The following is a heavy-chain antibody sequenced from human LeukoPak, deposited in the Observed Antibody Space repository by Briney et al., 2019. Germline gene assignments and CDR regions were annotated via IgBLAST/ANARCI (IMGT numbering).Heavy chain of an antibody. J-gene: IGHJ4*02. V-gene: IGHV1-2*02. CDR1: GYTFTGSF. Sequence: ASAKVSCEASGYTFTGSFMHWVRQAPGQGLEWMGWINSNTGGTKFAQKFQDRVTMTRDTSISTVYMELSSLRSDDTAVYYCARADPVDYWGQGTHITVSS. CDR3: ARADPVDY. CDR2: INSNTGGT.